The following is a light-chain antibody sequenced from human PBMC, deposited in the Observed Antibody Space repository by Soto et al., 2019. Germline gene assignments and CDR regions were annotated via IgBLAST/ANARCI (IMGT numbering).Light chain of an antibody. V-gene: IGKV3-20*01. Sequence: EIVLTQSPGTLSLSPGERATLSCRASQSVSSSYLAWYQQKPGQAPRLLIYGASSRATGIPDRFSGSGSGPDFTLTISRREPEDFAVYYCQQFGTSLLPCGGGTKVEIK. J-gene: IGKJ4*01. CDR3: QQFGTSLLP. CDR1: QSVSSSY. CDR2: GAS.